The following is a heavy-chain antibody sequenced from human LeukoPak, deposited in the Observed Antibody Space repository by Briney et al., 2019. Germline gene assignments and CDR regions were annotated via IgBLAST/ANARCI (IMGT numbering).Heavy chain of an antibody. J-gene: IGHJ4*02. V-gene: IGHV1-46*01. Sequence: GASVKVSCKASGYTFTSYYMHWVRQAPRQGLEWMGIINPSGGSTSYAQKFQGRVTMTRDMSTSTVYMELSSLRSEDTAVYYCARALLWFGEFKYWGQGTLVTVSS. D-gene: IGHD3-10*01. CDR3: ARALLWFGEFKY. CDR2: INPSGGST. CDR1: GYTFTSYY.